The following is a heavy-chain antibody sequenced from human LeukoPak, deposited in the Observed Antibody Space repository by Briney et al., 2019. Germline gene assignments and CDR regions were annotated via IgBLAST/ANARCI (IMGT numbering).Heavy chain of an antibody. CDR2: ISWDGGST. CDR1: GFTFDDYA. CDR3: AVGYCSSTSCYDAFDI. J-gene: IGHJ3*02. V-gene: IGHV3-43D*03. Sequence: PGGSLRLSXAASGFTFDDYAMHWVRQAPGKGLEWVSLISWDGGSTYYADSVKGRFTISRDNSKNSLYLQMNSLRAEDTALYYCAVGYCSSTSCYDAFDIWGQGTMVTVSS. D-gene: IGHD2-2*01.